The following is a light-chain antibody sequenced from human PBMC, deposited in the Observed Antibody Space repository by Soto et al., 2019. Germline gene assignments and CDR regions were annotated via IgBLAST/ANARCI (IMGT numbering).Light chain of an antibody. CDR1: QNIYSC. V-gene: IGKV1-39*01. CDR2: GAS. J-gene: IGKJ1*01. CDR3: QQIYAAPVT. Sequence: DIQMTQSPSSLSAYVGDRVTITCRASQNIYSCLNLYQQKPGNAPKLLIYGASNLQSGVPPRFSGSESGTHFTLTISSLQPEDFATYYCQQIYAAPVTFGQGTKVEIK.